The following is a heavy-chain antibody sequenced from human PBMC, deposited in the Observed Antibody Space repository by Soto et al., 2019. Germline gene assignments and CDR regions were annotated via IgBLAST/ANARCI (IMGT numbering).Heavy chain of an antibody. V-gene: IGHV1-18*01. D-gene: IGHD3-3*01. CDR1: GYTFTSYG. CDR2: ISAYNGNT. J-gene: IGHJ6*02. Sequence: ASVKVSCKASGYTFTSYGISWVRQAPGQGLDWMGWISAYNGNTNYAQKLQGRVTMTTDTSTSTAYMELRSLRSDDTAVYYCARIITIFGVAQSPNYGMDVWGQGTTVTVSS. CDR3: ARIITIFGVAQSPNYGMDV.